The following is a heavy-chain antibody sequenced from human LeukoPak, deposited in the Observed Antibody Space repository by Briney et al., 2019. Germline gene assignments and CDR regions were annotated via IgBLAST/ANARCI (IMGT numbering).Heavy chain of an antibody. CDR2: ISSSSSTI. V-gene: IGHV3-48*01. D-gene: IGHD2-2*02. CDR1: GFTFSSYS. J-gene: IGHJ4*02. CDR3: ARDGGMPAAILAFDY. Sequence: GGSLRLSCVASGFTFSSYSMNWVRQAPGKGLEWVSYISSSSSTIYYADSVKGRFTISRDNAKNSLYLQMNSLRAEDTAVYYCARDGGMPAAILAFDYWGQGALVTVSS.